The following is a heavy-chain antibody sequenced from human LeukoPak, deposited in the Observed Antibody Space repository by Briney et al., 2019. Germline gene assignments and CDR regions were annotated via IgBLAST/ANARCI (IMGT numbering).Heavy chain of an antibody. CDR3: ARHVIVPDSSGYPLD. V-gene: IGHV4-59*08. Sequence: SETLSLTCTVSGGFISSYYWSWIRQPPGKGLEWIGYIYYSGSTNYNPSLKSRVTISVDTSKNQFSLKLSSVTAADTAVYYCARHVIVPDSSGYPLDWGQGTLVTVSS. CDR2: IYYSGST. D-gene: IGHD3-22*01. CDR1: GGFISSYY. J-gene: IGHJ4*02.